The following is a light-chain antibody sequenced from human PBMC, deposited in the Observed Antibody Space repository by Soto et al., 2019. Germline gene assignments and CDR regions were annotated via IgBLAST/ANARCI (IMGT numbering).Light chain of an antibody. CDR3: AAYASTSVRV. CDR2: EVS. Sequence: QSALTRPASVSGSPGQSITISCTGTSNDVGAYTYVSWYQQYPGKAPKVMIYEVSNRPAGVSNRFSGSKSGNTASLTISGLQAEDEADYYCAAYASTSVRVFGTGTKLTVL. V-gene: IGLV2-14*01. CDR1: SNDVGAYTY. J-gene: IGLJ1*01.